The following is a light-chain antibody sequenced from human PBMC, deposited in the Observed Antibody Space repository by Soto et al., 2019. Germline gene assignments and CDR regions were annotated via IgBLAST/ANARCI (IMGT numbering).Light chain of an antibody. J-gene: IGKJ4*01. CDR1: QSVSSGY. CDR3: QHRANWPLT. CDR2: RTS. Sequence: EIVLTQSPGTLSLSPGERATLSCRASQSVSSGYLAWYQQKPGQAPRLLIYRTSNRATGIPDRFSGSGSGTDFTLTISSLEPEDFALYYCQHRANWPLTFGGGTKVDI. V-gene: IGKV3D-20*02.